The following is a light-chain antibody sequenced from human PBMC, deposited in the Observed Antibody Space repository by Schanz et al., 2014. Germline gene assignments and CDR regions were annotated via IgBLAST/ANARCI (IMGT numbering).Light chain of an antibody. CDR1: QSFSSY. CDR2: GAS. J-gene: IGKJ2*01. CDR3: QQYHTSPYT. Sequence: EIVMTQSPATLSVSPGERATLSCRASQSFSSYLAWYQQKPGQAPRLLIYGASTRATGIPDRFSGSGSGTDFTLTISRLEPEDFAVFYCQQYHTSPYTFGQGTKLEIK. V-gene: IGKV3D-15*02.